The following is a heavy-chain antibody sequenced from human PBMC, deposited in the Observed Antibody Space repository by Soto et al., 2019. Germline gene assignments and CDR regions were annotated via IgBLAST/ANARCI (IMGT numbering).Heavy chain of an antibody. CDR3: ARDYYDFWSGPFDY. CDR2: IKQDGSEK. CDR1: GFTFSSYW. Sequence: PGGSLRLSCAASGFTFSSYWMSWVRQAPGKGLEWVANIKQDGSEKYYVDSVKGRFTISRDNAKNSLYLQMNSLRAEDTAVYYCARDYYDFWSGPFDYWGQGTLVTVSS. J-gene: IGHJ4*02. D-gene: IGHD3-3*01. V-gene: IGHV3-7*05.